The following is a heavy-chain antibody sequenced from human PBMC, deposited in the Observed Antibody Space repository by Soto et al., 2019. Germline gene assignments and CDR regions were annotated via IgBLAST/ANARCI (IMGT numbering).Heavy chain of an antibody. J-gene: IGHJ5*02. CDR2: IFSHDDK. CDR1: GFSLSNARMG. D-gene: IGHD6-19*01. Sequence: QVTLKESGPVLVKPTETLTLTCTVSGFSLSNARMGVSWIRQPPGKALEWLAHIFSHDDKSYSTSLKSRPTIYKDTYKSQVVFTMTNMDPVDTPTYYCPRMGHSSGSFDPWGQGTLVTVCS. CDR3: PRMGHSSGSFDP. V-gene: IGHV2-26*01.